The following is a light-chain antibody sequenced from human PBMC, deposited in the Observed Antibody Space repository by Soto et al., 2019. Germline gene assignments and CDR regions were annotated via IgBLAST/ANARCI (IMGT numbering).Light chain of an antibody. CDR1: SSDVGGYNY. Sequence: QSALTQPASVSGSPGQSITISCTGTSSDVGGYNYVYWYQQHPGKAPKLMIYDVSNRPSGVANRFSGSKSGNTASLTISGLPAEDEADYYCSSYTSSSTLVFGGGTKLTVL. CDR3: SSYTSSSTLV. V-gene: IGLV2-14*01. CDR2: DVS. J-gene: IGLJ2*01.